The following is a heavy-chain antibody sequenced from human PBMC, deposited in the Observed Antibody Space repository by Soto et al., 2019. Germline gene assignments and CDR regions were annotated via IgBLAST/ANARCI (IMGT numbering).Heavy chain of an antibody. CDR1: GCSISSGGYY. Sequence: SETLSLTCTVSGCSISSGGYYWSWLRQHPGQGLEWIGYIYYSGSTYYNPSLKSRVTISVDTSKNQFSLKLSSVTAADTAVYYCAREPFKGYGSGSYYIYYYGMDVWGQGTTVTVSS. CDR3: AREPFKGYGSGSYYIYYYGMDV. D-gene: IGHD3-10*01. V-gene: IGHV4-31*03. CDR2: IYYSGST. J-gene: IGHJ6*02.